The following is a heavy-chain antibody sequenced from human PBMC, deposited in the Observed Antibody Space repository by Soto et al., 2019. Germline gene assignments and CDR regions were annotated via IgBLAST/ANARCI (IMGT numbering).Heavy chain of an antibody. D-gene: IGHD6-19*01. Sequence: EVQVLESGGGLVQPGGSLRLSCAASGFTLTNYAVSWVRQAPGQGLEWVSAINGRGTTYYEDSVQCRFTISRDIFKNTLYLQMNSLRAEDTSLYYCAKDLVSDSGWDIDYWGLGTLVTVAS. J-gene: IGHJ4*02. CDR1: GFTLTNYA. V-gene: IGHV3-23*01. CDR2: INGRGTT. CDR3: AKDLVSDSGWDIDY.